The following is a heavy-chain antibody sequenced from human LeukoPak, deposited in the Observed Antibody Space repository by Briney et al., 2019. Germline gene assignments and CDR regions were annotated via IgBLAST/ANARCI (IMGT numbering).Heavy chain of an antibody. CDR2: IYSCGST. J-gene: IGHJ6*03. V-gene: IGHV3-66*01. Sequence: GGSLRPSCAASGFTVSSNYMSWVRQAPGKGLEWVSVIYSCGSTYYADSVKGRFTISRDNSKNTLYLQMNSLRAEDTAVYYCARVLRYCSGGNCYSGGLGYMDVWGKGTTVTISS. CDR3: ARVLRYCSGGNCYSGGLGYMDV. CDR1: GFTVSSNY. D-gene: IGHD2-15*01.